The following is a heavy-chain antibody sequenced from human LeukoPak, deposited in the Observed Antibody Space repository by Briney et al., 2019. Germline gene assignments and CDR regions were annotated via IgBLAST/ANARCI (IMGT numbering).Heavy chain of an antibody. V-gene: IGHV3-21*01. J-gene: IGHJ4*02. D-gene: IGHD3-22*01. CDR2: ISSSSSYI. CDR3: ARVDYDSSGYISPADY. Sequence: GGSLRLSCAASGFTFSSYSMNWVRQAPGKGLEWVSSISSSSSYIYYADSVKGRFTISRDNAKNPLYLQMNSLRAEDTAVYYCARVDYDSSGYISPADYWGQGTLVTVSS. CDR1: GFTFSSYS.